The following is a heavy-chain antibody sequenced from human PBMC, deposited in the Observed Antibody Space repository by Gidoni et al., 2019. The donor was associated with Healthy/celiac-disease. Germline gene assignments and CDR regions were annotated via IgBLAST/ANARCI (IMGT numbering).Heavy chain of an antibody. CDR1: GYTFTGYY. CDR2: INPNRGGT. J-gene: IGHJ6*02. V-gene: IGHV1-2*02. Sequence: QVQLVQSGAEVKKPGASVKVSCTASGYTFTGYYMHWVRQAPGQGLELMGWINPNRGGTNYAQKFQGRVTMTRDTSISTAYMELSRLRSDDTAVYYCARAPWEYYYGMDVWGQGTTVTVSS. CDR3: ARAPWEYYYGMDV. D-gene: IGHD1-26*01.